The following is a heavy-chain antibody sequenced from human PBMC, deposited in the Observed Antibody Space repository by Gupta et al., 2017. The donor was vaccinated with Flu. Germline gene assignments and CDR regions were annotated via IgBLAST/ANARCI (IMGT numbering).Heavy chain of an antibody. Sequence: EVQLVESGGGFVKPGVSLRLSCTASGFPFHNAWVSWVRQTPGKGLEWVGRVRGAADERTMDYAGPGKGRFTISKDDSTNTLHLQMTSLKTEDTAIYYCTTAAGGYWGPGTLVTVSS. CDR3: TTAAGGY. D-gene: IGHD6-13*01. CDR2: VRGAADERTM. CDR1: GFPFHNAW. V-gene: IGHV3-15*01. J-gene: IGHJ4*02.